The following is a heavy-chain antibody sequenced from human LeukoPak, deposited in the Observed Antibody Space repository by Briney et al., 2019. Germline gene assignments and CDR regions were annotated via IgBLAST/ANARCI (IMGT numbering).Heavy chain of an antibody. V-gene: IGHV3-48*01. CDR1: GFTFSSYS. CDR2: ISSSSSTI. D-gene: IGHD6-13*01. CDR3: ARSPYSSSWYPAEYFQH. J-gene: IGHJ1*01. Sequence: TGGSLRLSCAASGFTFSSYSMNWVRQAPGKGLEWVSYISSSSSTIYYADSVKGRFTISRDNAKNSLYLQMNSLRAEDTAVYYCARSPYSSSWYPAEYFQHWGQGTLVTVSS.